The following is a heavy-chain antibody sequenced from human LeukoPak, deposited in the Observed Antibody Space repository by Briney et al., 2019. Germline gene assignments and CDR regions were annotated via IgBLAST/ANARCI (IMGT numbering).Heavy chain of an antibody. J-gene: IGHJ5*02. D-gene: IGHD3-3*01. V-gene: IGHV4-34*01. CDR1: GGSFSGYY. CDR2: INHSGST. CDR3: ARHGYYYDFWSGYYFDP. Sequence: SETLSLTCAVYGGSFSGYYWSWIRQPPGKGLEWIGEINHSGSTNYNPSLKSRVTISVDTSKNQFSLKLSSVTAVDTAVYYCARHGYYYDFWSGYYFDPWGQGTLVTVSS.